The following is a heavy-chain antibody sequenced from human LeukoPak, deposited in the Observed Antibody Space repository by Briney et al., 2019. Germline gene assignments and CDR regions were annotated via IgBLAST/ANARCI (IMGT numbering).Heavy chain of an antibody. Sequence: GGSLRLSCAASGFTFSSYWMSWVRQAPGKGLEWVANIKQDGSEKYYVDSVKGRFTISRDNAKNSLYLQMNSLRAEDTAVYYCAREEWELLEQFDFWGQGTLVTASS. D-gene: IGHD1-26*01. CDR2: IKQDGSEK. CDR1: GFTFSSYW. V-gene: IGHV3-7*01. CDR3: AREEWELLEQFDF. J-gene: IGHJ4*02.